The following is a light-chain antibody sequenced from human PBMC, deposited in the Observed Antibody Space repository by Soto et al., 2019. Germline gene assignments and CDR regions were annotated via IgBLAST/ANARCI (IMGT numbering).Light chain of an antibody. J-gene: IGKJ1*01. CDR1: QSVSSN. CDR2: GAS. V-gene: IGKV3-15*01. CDR3: QQYNNLPWT. Sequence: EIVMTQSPATLSVSPGERATLSCRASQSVSSNLAWYQQKPGQAPRLLIYGASTRATGIPARFSGSRSGTEFTLTISSLQSEDFAVYYCQQYNNLPWTFGQGTKVEIK.